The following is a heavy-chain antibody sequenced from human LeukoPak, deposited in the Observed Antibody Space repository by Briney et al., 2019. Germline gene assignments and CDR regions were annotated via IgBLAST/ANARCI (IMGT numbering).Heavy chain of an antibody. Sequence: GGSLRLSCAASGFTFSNYSMNWVRQAPGKGLEWVSFISSSNTYIYYADSLKGRFTISRDNAKNSLYLQMNSLRAEDTAVYYCAKDLGYGDYNHYYGMDVWGQGTTVTVSS. D-gene: IGHD4-17*01. CDR1: GFTFSNYS. V-gene: IGHV3-21*01. CDR3: AKDLGYGDYNHYYGMDV. CDR2: ISSSNTYI. J-gene: IGHJ6*02.